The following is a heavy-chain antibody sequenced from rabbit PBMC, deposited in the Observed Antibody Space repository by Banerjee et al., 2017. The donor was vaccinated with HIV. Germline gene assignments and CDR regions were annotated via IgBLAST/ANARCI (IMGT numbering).Heavy chain of an antibody. CDR1: GFSFSNKYV. CDR2: IDITFGNT. D-gene: IGHD4-2*01. CDR3: ARDSAGREDFNL. J-gene: IGHJ4*01. Sequence: QEQLEESGGDLVKPEGSLTLTCTASGFSFSNKYVMCWVRQAPGKGLEWIACIDITFGNTWYATWAKGRFTISKISSTTVTLQMTSLTAADTATYFCARDSAGREDFNLWGPGTLVTVS. V-gene: IGHV1S45*01.